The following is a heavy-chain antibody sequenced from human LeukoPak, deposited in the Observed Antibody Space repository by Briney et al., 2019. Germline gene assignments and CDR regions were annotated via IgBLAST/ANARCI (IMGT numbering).Heavy chain of an antibody. Sequence: SVKVSCKASGGTFSSYAISWVRQAPGQGLEWMGGIIPIFGTANYAQKFQGRVTITTDESTSTAYMELSSLRSEDTAVYYCARGEGSSWLYYYYGMDVWGQGTTVTVSS. CDR1: GGTFSSYA. CDR2: IIPIFGTA. D-gene: IGHD6-13*01. J-gene: IGHJ6*02. CDR3: ARGEGSSWLYYYYGMDV. V-gene: IGHV1-69*05.